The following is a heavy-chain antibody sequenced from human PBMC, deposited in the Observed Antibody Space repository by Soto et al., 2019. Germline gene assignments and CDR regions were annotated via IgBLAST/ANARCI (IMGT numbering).Heavy chain of an antibody. CDR1: GFTFSNAW. J-gene: IGHJ6*02. V-gene: IGHV3-15*01. CDR3: TPQVSVEVYYGMDV. CDR2: IKSKTDGGTT. D-gene: IGHD2-21*01. Sequence: GESLKISCAASGFTFSNAWMSWVRQAPGKGLEWVGRIKSKTDGGTTDYAAPVKGRFTISRDDSKNTLYLQMNSLKTEDTAVYYCTPQVSVEVYYGMDVWGQGTAVTVSS.